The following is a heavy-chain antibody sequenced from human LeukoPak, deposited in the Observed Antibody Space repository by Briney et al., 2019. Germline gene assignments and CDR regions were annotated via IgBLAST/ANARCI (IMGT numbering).Heavy chain of an antibody. CDR3: ARAGSHWHYVY. D-gene: IGHD3-10*01. J-gene: IGHJ4*02. V-gene: IGHV3-7*01. CDR1: GFTFSGFS. CDR2: IKQDGSGR. Sequence: GGSLRLSCAASGFTFSGFSMSWVRQSPTKGLEWVANIKQDGSGRYYVDSVKGRFTTSRDNAKNSLSLQMNNLRVEDTAVYYCARAGSHWHYVYWGQGTVVTVSS.